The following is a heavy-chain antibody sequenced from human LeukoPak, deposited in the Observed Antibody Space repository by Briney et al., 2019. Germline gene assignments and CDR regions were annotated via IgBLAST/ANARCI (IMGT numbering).Heavy chain of an antibody. D-gene: IGHD1-26*01. CDR2: VHLSGAT. J-gene: IGHJ4*02. CDR3: TRESGAFSPFGF. CDR1: GGSISNTNW. V-gene: IGHV4-4*02. Sequence: SGTLSLTCGVSGGSISNTNWWSWVRQPPNKGWEWIGEVHLSGATNYNPSLESRVTMSIDTSKNHLSLELTSVTAADTAMYYCTRESGAFSPFGFWGQGALVTVSS.